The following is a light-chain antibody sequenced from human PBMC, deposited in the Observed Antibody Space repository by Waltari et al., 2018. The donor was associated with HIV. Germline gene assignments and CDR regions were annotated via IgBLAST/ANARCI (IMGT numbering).Light chain of an antibody. Sequence: AIRLTQSPSSFSASTGDSVIITGRASQDISTYLAWYQQKPGTAPKLLIYGASTLQSGVPSRFSCSGSGTDFTLTISCLQSEDFATYFCQQYYSYPRTFGQGTKVEVK. CDR2: GAS. CDR1: QDISTY. V-gene: IGKV1-8*01. J-gene: IGKJ1*01. CDR3: QQYYSYPRT.